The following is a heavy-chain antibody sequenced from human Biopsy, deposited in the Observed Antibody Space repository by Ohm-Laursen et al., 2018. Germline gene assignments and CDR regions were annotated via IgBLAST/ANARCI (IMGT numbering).Heavy chain of an antibody. D-gene: IGHD6-6*01. CDR3: ARDSSRRAREGGMDV. Sequence: SLRLSCAASGFSVSSYGVNWVRQAPGKGLEWISYISETSSHIYDADSVRGRFTVARDIAKNSLYLQLNSLRVEDTAVYYCARDSSRRAREGGMDVWGQGTTVTVSS. CDR2: ISETSSHI. V-gene: IGHV3-21*01. CDR1: GFSVSSYG. J-gene: IGHJ6*02.